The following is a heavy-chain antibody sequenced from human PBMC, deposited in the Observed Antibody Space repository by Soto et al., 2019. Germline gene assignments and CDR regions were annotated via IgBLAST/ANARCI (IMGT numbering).Heavy chain of an antibody. V-gene: IGHV4-31*03. CDR1: GGSISSGGYY. J-gene: IGHJ6*02. CDR3: ARDERFGFGEGYYYYGMDV. Sequence: QVQLQESGPGLVKPSQTLSLTCTVSGGSISSGGYYWSWIRQHPGKGLEWIGYIYYSGSTYYNPSLKSRVTISVDTSKNQFSLKLSSVTAADTAVYYCARDERFGFGEGYYYYGMDVWGQGTTVPVSS. CDR2: IYYSGST. D-gene: IGHD3-10*01.